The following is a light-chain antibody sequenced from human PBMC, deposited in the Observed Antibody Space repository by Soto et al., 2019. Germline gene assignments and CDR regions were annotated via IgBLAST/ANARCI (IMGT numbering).Light chain of an antibody. CDR1: TSTVATYDL. V-gene: IGLV2-23*01. Sequence: QSALTQPASVSGSPGQSISISCTGTTSTVATYDLVSWYQQHPGKAPGLLIYEATKRHSGTSNRFSGSKSGNTASLTISGVQSEGEAGCYCSSFGGSVAGYVMFGGGAKRTVL. CDR2: EAT. CDR3: SSFGGSVAGYVM. J-gene: IGLJ3*02.